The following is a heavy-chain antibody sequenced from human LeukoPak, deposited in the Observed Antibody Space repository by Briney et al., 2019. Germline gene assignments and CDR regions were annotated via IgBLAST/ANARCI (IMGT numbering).Heavy chain of an antibody. D-gene: IGHD3-3*01. CDR3: ARGGRFYDFWSGSLVFDI. CDR2: IKQDGSEK. J-gene: IGHJ3*02. Sequence: GGSLRLSCAASGFTFSTYWMSWVRQAPGNGLEWVANIKQDGSEKYYVDSVKGRFTISRDNAKNSLYLQMNSLRAEDTAVYYCARGGRFYDFWSGSLVFDIWGQGTMVTVSS. V-gene: IGHV3-7*01. CDR1: GFTFSTYW.